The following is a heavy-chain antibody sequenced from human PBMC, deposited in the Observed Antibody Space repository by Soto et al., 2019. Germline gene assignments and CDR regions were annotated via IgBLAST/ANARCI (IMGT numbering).Heavy chain of an antibody. D-gene: IGHD3-10*01. CDR1: GFTFSDYY. J-gene: IGHJ4*02. CDR2: ISSSSSYT. Sequence: QVQLVESGGGLVKPGGSLRLSCAASGFTFSDYYMSWIRQAPGKGREWVSYISSSSSYTNYADSVKGRFTISRDNAKNSLYLQMNSLRAEDTAVYYCASLWFGELFRDFDYWGQGTLVTVSS. V-gene: IGHV3-11*05. CDR3: ASLWFGELFRDFDY.